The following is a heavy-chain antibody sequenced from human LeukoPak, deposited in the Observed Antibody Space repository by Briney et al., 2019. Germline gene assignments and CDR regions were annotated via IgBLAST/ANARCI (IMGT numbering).Heavy chain of an antibody. CDR2: IHYSGST. J-gene: IGHJ5*02. Sequence: SETLSLTCTVSGGSISSYYWSWIRQPPGKGLEWIGYIHYSGSTNYNPSLKSRVTISVDTSKNQFSLKLSSVTAADTAVYYCARHGYCSGGSCPNWFDPWGQGTLVTVSS. CDR3: ARHGYCSGGSCPNWFDP. V-gene: IGHV4-59*08. D-gene: IGHD2-15*01. CDR1: GGSISSYY.